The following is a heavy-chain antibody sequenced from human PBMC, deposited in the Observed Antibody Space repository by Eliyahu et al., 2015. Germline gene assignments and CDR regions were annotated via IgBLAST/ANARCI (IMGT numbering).Heavy chain of an antibody. D-gene: IGHD3-22*01. J-gene: IGHJ2*01. CDR3: ARGRITLIIGSPLSRYFDL. V-gene: IGHV4-34*01. Sequence: QVQLQQWGAGLLKPSETLSLTCAVYGGSFSGYYWXWIRQTPGKGLGWIGEINHSGSPTYNPSLKSRVTISVDTSKNQFSLKLSSVTAADTAVYYCARGRITLIIGSPLSRYFDLWGRGTLVTVSS. CDR1: GGSFSGYY. CDR2: INHSGSP.